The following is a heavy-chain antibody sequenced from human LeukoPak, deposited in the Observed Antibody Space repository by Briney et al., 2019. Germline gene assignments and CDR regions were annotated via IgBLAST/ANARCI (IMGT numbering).Heavy chain of an antibody. CDR2: ISSSSSYI. CDR1: GFTFSNCN. J-gene: IGHJ4*02. D-gene: IGHD6-19*01. V-gene: IGHV3-21*01. CDR3: AREAGYTSGWYGY. Sequence: KPGGSLRLSCAASGFTFSNCNMNWVRQAPGKGLEWVSSISSSSSYIYYADSVRGRFTISRDNAKNSLYLQMNSLRAEDTAVYYCAREAGYTSGWYGYWGQGTLVTVSS.